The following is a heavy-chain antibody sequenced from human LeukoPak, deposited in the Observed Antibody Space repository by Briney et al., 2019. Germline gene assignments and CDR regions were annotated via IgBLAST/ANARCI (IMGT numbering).Heavy chain of an antibody. CDR3: ARAPKSRTNGLYFDP. J-gene: IGHJ5*02. V-gene: IGHV4-38-2*02. CDR2: IYHSGST. D-gene: IGHD2-8*01. Sequence: PSETLSLTCTVPGYSISSGYYWGWIRQPPGKGLEWIGSIYHSGSTYYNPSLKSRVTISVDTSKNQFSLKLSSVTAADTAVYYCARAPKSRTNGLYFDPWGQGTLVTVSS. CDR1: GYSISSGYY.